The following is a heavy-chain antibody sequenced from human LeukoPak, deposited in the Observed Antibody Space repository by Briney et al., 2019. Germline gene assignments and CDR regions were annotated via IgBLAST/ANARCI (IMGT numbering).Heavy chain of an antibody. J-gene: IGHJ4*02. CDR3: ARGDYGGDSDKSFDY. CDR1: GGSFSGYY. Sequence: SETLSLTCAVCGGSFSGYYWSWIRQPPGKGLEWIGEINHSGSTNYNPSLKSRVTISVDTSKNQFSLKLSSVTAADTAVYYCARGDYGGDSDKSFDYWGQGTLVTVSS. CDR2: INHSGST. V-gene: IGHV4-34*01. D-gene: IGHD4-23*01.